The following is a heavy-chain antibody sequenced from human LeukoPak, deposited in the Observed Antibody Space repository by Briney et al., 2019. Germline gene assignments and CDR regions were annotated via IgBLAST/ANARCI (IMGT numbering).Heavy chain of an antibody. CDR2: ILNTGSA. Sequence: LSETLSLTCTVSGASISSYYWGWIRQPPGKGLEWIGYILNTGSANYNPSLKSRVTISIDTSKNQFSLKLTSVTAADTAVYYCARDKALRNWYFDLWGRGTLATVSS. V-gene: IGHV4-59*01. CDR3: ARDKALRNWYFDL. CDR1: GASISSYY. J-gene: IGHJ2*01.